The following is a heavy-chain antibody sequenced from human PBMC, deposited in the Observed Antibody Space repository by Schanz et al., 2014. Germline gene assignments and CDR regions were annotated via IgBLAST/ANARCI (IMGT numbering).Heavy chain of an antibody. CDR3: AKSDAFDI. CDR1: GFSFGTYA. J-gene: IGHJ3*02. CDR2: INSVGSNT. Sequence: EVQLVESGGGLVQPGGSLRLSCAASGFSFGTYAMSWVRQDPGKGLVWVARINSVGSNTDYADSVTGRFTISRDNAKNTLYLQMNSLRAEDTAVYYCAKSDAFDIWGQGTMVTVSS. V-gene: IGHV3-74*02.